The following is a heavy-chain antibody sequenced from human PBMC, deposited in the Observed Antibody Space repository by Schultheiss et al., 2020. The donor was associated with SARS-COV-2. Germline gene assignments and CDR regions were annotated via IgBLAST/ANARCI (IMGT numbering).Heavy chain of an antibody. D-gene: IGHD6-13*01. V-gene: IGHV4-34*01. CDR2: INHSGST. J-gene: IGHJ5*02. CDR3: ARVFLAEVSSSWYGEGGNWCNP. Sequence: SETLSLTCTVYGGSFSGYYWSWIRQPPGKGLEWIGEINHSGSTNYNPSLKSRITITVDTSKNQFSLKMSSVTAADTAVYYCARVFLAEVSSSWYGEGGNWCNPWGQGGLVSVSS. CDR1: GGSFSGYY.